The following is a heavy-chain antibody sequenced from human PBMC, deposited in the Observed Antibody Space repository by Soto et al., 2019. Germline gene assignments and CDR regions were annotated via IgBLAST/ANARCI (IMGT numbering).Heavy chain of an antibody. V-gene: IGHV3-7*01. CDR3: ATDMYCPSASCYRGHGY. CDR1: GLTFSTYW. Sequence: EVQLVEFGGGLVQPGGSLRLSCAASGLTFSTYWMSWIRQAPGKGLAWVASIKQDGSEKNYVDSVKGRFSISKDNAKNSVYLQMNSLRAEDTALYYCATDMYCPSASCYRGHGYWGQGTLVTVSS. CDR2: IKQDGSEK. D-gene: IGHD2-2*01. J-gene: IGHJ4*02.